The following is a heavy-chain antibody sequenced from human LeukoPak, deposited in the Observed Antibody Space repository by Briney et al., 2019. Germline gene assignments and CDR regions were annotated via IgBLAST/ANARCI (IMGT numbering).Heavy chain of an antibody. CDR2: IYWDDDK. Sequence: SGPTLVNPTQTLTLTCTFSGFSLSTSGVGVGWIRQPPGKALEWLALIYWDDDKRYSPSLKSRLTITKDTSKNQVVLTMPNMDPVDTATYYCAHSRVYYCVSGSYSDYWGQGPLVTVSS. D-gene: IGHD3-10*01. CDR3: AHSRVYYCVSGSYSDY. CDR1: GFSLSTSGVG. J-gene: IGHJ4*02. V-gene: IGHV2-5*02.